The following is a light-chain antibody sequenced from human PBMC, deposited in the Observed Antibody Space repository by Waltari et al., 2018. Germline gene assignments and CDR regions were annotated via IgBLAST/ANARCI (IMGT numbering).Light chain of an antibody. CDR1: QNVYSN. V-gene: IGKV3-15*01. J-gene: IGKJ1*01. CDR2: AAS. Sequence: DIVMTQSPAVLYLSPGERATLSCTASQNVYSNLAWYQQRRGQAPRLLIRAASTRATGVPARFSATGSGTEFTLTISSLQSEDFAVYYCQHYSDWPPWTFGQGTRVE. CDR3: QHYSDWPPWT.